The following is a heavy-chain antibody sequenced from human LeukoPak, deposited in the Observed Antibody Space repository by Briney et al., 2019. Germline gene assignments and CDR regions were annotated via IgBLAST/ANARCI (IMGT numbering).Heavy chain of an antibody. J-gene: IGHJ4*02. Sequence: PSETLSLTCTVSGGSISSYYWSWIRQPPGKGLEWIGYIYYSGTTNYNPSLKSRVTISVDTSKNQFSLKLSSVTAADTAVYYCARGVYIAAAQYGYWGQGTLITVSS. D-gene: IGHD6-13*01. CDR2: IYYSGTT. CDR3: ARGVYIAAAQYGY. V-gene: IGHV4-59*01. CDR1: GGSISSYY.